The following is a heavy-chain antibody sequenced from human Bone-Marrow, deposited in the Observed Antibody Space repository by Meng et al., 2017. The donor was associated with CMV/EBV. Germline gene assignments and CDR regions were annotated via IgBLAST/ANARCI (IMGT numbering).Heavy chain of an antibody. CDR1: GFTFDDYA. D-gene: IGHD2-21*01. CDR2: ISWNSGSI. Sequence: SLKISCAASGFTFDDYAMHWVRQAPGKGLEWVSGISWNSGSIGYADSVKGRFTISRDNAKNSLYLQMNSLRVEDAAVYYCVRLVYCGSSSCPDYWGQGTLVTVSS. CDR3: VRLVYCGSSSCPDY. J-gene: IGHJ4*02. V-gene: IGHV3-9*01.